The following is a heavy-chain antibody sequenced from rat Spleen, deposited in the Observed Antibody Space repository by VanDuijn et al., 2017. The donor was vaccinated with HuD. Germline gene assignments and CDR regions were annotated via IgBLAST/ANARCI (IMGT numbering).Heavy chain of an antibody. V-gene: IGHV5-20*01. D-gene: IGHD1-12*03. CDR3: TTGYYDGYYLVFDY. CDR2: ISSGGGGT. Sequence: EVQLVESDGGLVQPGRSLKLSCAASGFTFSDYYMAWVRQAPTKGLEWVASISSGGGGTYYPDSVKGRFTISRDNAESTLYLQMDSLRSEDTATYYCTTGYYDGYYLVFDYWGQGVVVTVSS. J-gene: IGHJ2*01. CDR1: GFTFSDYY.